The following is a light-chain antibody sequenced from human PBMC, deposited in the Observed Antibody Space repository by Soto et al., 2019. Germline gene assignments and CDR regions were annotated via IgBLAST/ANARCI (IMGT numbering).Light chain of an antibody. CDR2: EGS. J-gene: IGLJ2*01. V-gene: IGLV2-23*01. CDR3: CSYAGSRTLV. CDR1: NSDVGSYNL. Sequence: QSVLTQPASVSGSPGQSITISCTGTNSDVGSYNLVSWYQQHPGKAPKLMIYEGSKRPSGVSNRFSGSKSGNTASLTISGLQAEDEADYYCCSYAGSRTLVFGGGTQLTVL.